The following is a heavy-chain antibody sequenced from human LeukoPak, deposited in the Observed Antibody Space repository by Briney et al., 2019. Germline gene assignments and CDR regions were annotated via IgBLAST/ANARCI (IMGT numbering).Heavy chain of an antibody. CDR3: ARGDEMIVVVIGGGYFDY. Sequence: GASVKVSCKASGYTFTSYYMHWVRQAPGQGLEWMGWINPNSGGTNYAQKFQGRVTMTRDTSISTAYMELSRLRSDDTAVYYCARGDEMIVVVIGGGYFDYWGQGTLVTVSS. D-gene: IGHD3-22*01. J-gene: IGHJ4*02. CDR2: INPNSGGT. V-gene: IGHV1-2*02. CDR1: GYTFTSYY.